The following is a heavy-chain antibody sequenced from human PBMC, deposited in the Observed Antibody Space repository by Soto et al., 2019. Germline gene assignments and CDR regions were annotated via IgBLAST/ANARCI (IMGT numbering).Heavy chain of an antibody. V-gene: IGHV1-8*01. Sequence: ASVKVSCKASGYKFSNYDINWVRQVTGQGLEWMGWMSPKRDNAGYAQKFQGRISMTRNTSISTAYMELSSLTSEDTAVYYCARGGYNWNALTYWGQGTLVTVSS. D-gene: IGHD1-20*01. J-gene: IGHJ4*02. CDR2: MSPKRDNA. CDR3: ARGGYNWNALTY. CDR1: GYKFSNYD.